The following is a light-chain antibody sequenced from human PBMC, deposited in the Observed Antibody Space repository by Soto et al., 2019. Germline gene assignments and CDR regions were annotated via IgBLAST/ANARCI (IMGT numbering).Light chain of an antibody. J-gene: IGKJ4*01. V-gene: IGKV3-11*01. CDR3: QQRTNWPLT. Sequence: EIVLTQSPVTLSLSPGERATLSCRASQSVTTFLAWYQQKPGQAPRLLIYDASKRATGIPARFSGSGSGTDFTLTISSREPEHFAVYYCQQRTNWPLTFGGGTKVEIQ. CDR1: QSVTTF. CDR2: DAS.